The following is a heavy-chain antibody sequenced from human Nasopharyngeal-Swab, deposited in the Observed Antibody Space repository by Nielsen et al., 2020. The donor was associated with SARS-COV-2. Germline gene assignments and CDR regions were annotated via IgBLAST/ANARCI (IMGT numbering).Heavy chain of an antibody. CDR1: GFIFSSYG. CDR3: AKVPGSSWVDAFDI. Sequence: GESLKISCAASGFIFSSYGVHWVRQAPGKGLEWVAVISYGGSNKYYADSLKGRFTISKDNSKNTLYLQMNSLRAEDTAVYYCAKVPGSSWVDAFDIWGQGTKVTVSS. CDR2: ISYGGSNK. J-gene: IGHJ3*02. V-gene: IGHV3-30*18. D-gene: IGHD6-13*01.